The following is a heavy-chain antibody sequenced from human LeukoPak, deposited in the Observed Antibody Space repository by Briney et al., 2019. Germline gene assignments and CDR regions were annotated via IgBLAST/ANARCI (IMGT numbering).Heavy chain of an antibody. CDR2: ISGSGGST. D-gene: IGHD1-26*01. V-gene: IGHV3-23*01. Sequence: GGSLRFSCAASGFTFSSYAMSWVRQAPGKGLEWVSPISGSGGSTYYADSVKGRFTISRDNSKNTLYLQMNSLRAEDTAVYYCAKEVEWELPSFNYFDYWGQGTLVTVSS. CDR3: AKEVEWELPSFNYFDY. CDR1: GFTFSSYA. J-gene: IGHJ4*02.